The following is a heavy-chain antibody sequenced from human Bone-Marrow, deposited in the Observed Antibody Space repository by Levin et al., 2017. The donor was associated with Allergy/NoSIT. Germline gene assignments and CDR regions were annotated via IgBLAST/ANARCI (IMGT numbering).Heavy chain of an antibody. CDR2: IWYNDNNI. CDR1: GFSFSDYN. Sequence: HPGGSLRLSCAASGFSFSDYNMHWVRQAPGKGLEWVAVIWYNDNNIFYGDSVMGRFTISRDNSKNTLYLQMNSLRVEDTAVYYCARANRKWDYMETGPNFDYWGRGTLVTVSP. D-gene: IGHD1-26*01. J-gene: IGHJ4*02. V-gene: IGHV3-33*01. CDR3: ARANRKWDYMETGPNFDY.